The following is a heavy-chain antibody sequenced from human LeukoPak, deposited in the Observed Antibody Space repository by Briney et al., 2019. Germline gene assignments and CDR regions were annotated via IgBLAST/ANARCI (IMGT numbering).Heavy chain of an antibody. CDR1: GGSISSYY. D-gene: IGHD3-10*01. CDR2: IYYSGST. Sequence: SETLSLTCTVSGGSISSYYWSWIRQPPGKGLEWIGYIYYSGSTNYNPSLKSRVTISVDTSKNQFSLKLSSVTAADTAVYYCARADYGSGSYFYYYYYMDVWGKGTTVTISS. CDR3: ARADYGSGSYFYYYYYMDV. V-gene: IGHV4-59*01. J-gene: IGHJ6*03.